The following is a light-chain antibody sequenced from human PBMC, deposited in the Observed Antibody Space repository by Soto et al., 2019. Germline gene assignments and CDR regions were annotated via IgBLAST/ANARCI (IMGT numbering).Light chain of an antibody. CDR3: QQSYSMPYA. CDR1: QGISNY. J-gene: IGKJ3*01. V-gene: IGKV1-39*01. CDR2: AAS. Sequence: DIQLTQSPSFLSASVGDRVTITCRASQGISNYLAWYQQKPGKAPKLLIYAASTLQTGVPSRFTGSGSGTDFTLTIISLQPEDYATYFCQQSYSMPYAFGPGTNVDIK.